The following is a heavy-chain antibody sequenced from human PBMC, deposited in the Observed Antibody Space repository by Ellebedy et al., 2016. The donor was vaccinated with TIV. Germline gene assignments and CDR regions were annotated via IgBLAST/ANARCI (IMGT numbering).Heavy chain of an antibody. CDR2: IDPSDSYT. CDR1: GYSFTSYW. V-gene: IGHV5-10-1*01. D-gene: IGHD3-10*01. CDR3: GLWFGEGMNDY. J-gene: IGHJ4*02. Sequence: GESLKISXKGSGYSFTSYWISWVRQMPGKGLEWMGRIDPSDSYTNYSPSFQGHVTISADKSISTAYLQWSSLKASDTAMYYCGLWFGEGMNDYWGQGTLVTVSS.